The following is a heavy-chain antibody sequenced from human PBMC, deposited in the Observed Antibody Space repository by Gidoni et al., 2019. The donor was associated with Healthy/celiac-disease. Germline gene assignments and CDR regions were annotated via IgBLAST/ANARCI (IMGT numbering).Heavy chain of an antibody. D-gene: IGHD6-19*01. CDR3: ARVRGGSSGWYDY. Sequence: QVQLVESGGGVVQPGRSLRLSCAASGFTFSSYGMHWVRQAPGKGLEWVAVRWYDGSNKYYADSVKGRFTIFRDNSKNTLYLQMNSLRAEDTAVYYCARVRGGSSGWYDYWGQGTLVTVSS. V-gene: IGHV3-33*01. CDR1: GFTFSSYG. CDR2: RWYDGSNK. J-gene: IGHJ4*02.